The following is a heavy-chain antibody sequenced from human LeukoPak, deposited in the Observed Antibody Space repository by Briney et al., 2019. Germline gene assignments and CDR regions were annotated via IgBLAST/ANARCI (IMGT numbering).Heavy chain of an antibody. CDR2: IKSKADGGTT. J-gene: IGHJ4*02. Sequence: GGSLRLSCAASAFTFSNAWMSWVRQASGKGLEWVGRIKSKADGGTTDYAAPVKGRFTISRDDSKNTLYMQMNSLKTEDTAVYYCSYYYDSSGYVDYWGQGTLVTVSS. V-gene: IGHV3-15*01. CDR1: AFTFSNAW. D-gene: IGHD3-22*01. CDR3: SYYYDSSGYVDY.